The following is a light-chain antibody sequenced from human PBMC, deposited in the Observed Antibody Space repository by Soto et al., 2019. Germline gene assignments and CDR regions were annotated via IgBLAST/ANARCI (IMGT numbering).Light chain of an antibody. Sequence: DIQMTQSPSTLSASVGDRVIITCRAGQTISQWLAWYQQHPGGAPQLLLYNASVLESGVPSRLSGSGSATEFTLTTSGLQHDDFATYFCQQYSTYPPLTFGGGTKVDIK. V-gene: IGKV1-5*03. J-gene: IGKJ4*01. CDR3: QQYSTYPPLT. CDR2: NAS. CDR1: QTISQW.